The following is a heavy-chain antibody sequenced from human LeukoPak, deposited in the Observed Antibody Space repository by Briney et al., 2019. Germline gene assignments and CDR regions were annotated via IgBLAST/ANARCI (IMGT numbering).Heavy chain of an antibody. D-gene: IGHD3-10*01. J-gene: IGHJ4*02. Sequence: GGSLRLSCAASGFTFSNYAMSWVRRAPGKGLEWVSGISGSGAGTYYADSVKGRLTVSRDNSKSTLYLQMNSLRADDTAVYYCAKITMSRGVADYWGQGTLVTVSS. CDR2: ISGSGAGT. CDR3: AKITMSRGVADY. CDR1: GFTFSNYA. V-gene: IGHV3-23*01.